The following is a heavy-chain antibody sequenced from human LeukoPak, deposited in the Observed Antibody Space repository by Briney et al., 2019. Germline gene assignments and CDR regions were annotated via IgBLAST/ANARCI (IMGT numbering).Heavy chain of an antibody. CDR1: GLTFSSSS. CDR2: ISSSSSYI. CDR3: AREAPTYYYYYGMDV. V-gene: IGHV3-21*01. J-gene: IGHJ6*02. D-gene: IGHD4-17*01. Sequence: GGSLRLSCAASGLTFSSSSMNWVRQAPGKGLEWVSSISSSSSYIYYADSVKGRFTISRDNAKNSLYLQMNSLRAEDTAVYYCAREAPTYYYYYGMDVWGQGTTVTVSS.